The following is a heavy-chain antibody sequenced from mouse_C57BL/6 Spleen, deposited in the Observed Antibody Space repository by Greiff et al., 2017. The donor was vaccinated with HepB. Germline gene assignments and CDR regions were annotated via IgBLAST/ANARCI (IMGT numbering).Heavy chain of an antibody. J-gene: IGHJ2*01. D-gene: IGHD5-1*01. V-gene: IGHV2-9*02. Sequence: VQVVESGPGLVAPSQSLSITCTVYGYSLTRYGVHWVRQPPGKGLEWLGLIWAGGSTNYNWALMSRLSISIDNSKSLVFLIRNRLQTDDTALYYCARSKYLARYWVQGTTLTVSS. CDR2: IWAGGST. CDR1: GYSLTRYG. CDR3: ARSKYLARY.